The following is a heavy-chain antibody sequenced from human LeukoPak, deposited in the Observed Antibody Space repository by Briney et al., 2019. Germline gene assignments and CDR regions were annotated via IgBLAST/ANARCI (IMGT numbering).Heavy chain of an antibody. V-gene: IGHV4-39*07. D-gene: IGHD2-2*01. Sequence: PSETLSLNCTVYGGSISSSSYYWGWIRQPPGKGLEWIGSIYYSGSTPYNPSLKSRVTISVDTSKNQFSLKQTSVTAADTAIYYCAQGGYASGAYDYWGQGSLVTVSS. CDR3: AQGGYASGAYDY. CDR2: IYYSGST. CDR1: GGSISSSSYY. J-gene: IGHJ4*02.